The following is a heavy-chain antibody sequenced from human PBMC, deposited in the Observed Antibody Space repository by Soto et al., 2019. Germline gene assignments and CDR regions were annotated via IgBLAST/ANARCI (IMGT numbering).Heavy chain of an antibody. CDR2: IYPGDSDT. V-gene: IGHV5-51*01. Sequence: GESLKISCKGSGYSFTSYWIGWVRQMPGKGLEWMGIIYPGDSDTRYSPSFQGQVTISADKSISTAYLQWSSLKASDTAMYYCARHEGYYVSPAVGLFDYWGQGTLVTVSS. CDR3: ARHEGYYVSPAVGLFDY. CDR1: GYSFTSYW. D-gene: IGHD3-10*02. J-gene: IGHJ4*02.